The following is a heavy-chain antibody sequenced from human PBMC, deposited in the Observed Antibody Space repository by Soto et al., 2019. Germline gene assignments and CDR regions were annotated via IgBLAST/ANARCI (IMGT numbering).Heavy chain of an antibody. D-gene: IGHD4-17*01. V-gene: IGHV4-31*03. CDR1: GGSISSGGYY. CDR2: IYYSGST. J-gene: IGHJ4*02. CDR3: ARESGDYEDYFDY. Sequence: QVQLQESGPGLVKPSQTLSLTCTVSGGSISSGGYYWSWIRQHPGKGLEWIGYIYYSGSTYYNPSLKSRVTIAVDTSKNQCPRKLSAVTAADTAVYYCARESGDYEDYFDYWGQGTLVTVSS.